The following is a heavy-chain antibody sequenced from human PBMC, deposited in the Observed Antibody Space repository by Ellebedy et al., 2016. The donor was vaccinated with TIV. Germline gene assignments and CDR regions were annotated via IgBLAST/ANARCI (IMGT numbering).Heavy chain of an antibody. Sequence: GESLKISXAASGFTFSNAWMSWVRQTPGKGLEWLSSISTNSVYKYYADSLEGRFTISRDNAKNSLSLQLNSLRAEDTAVYYCARTVGGTPDYWGQGTLVTVSS. CDR1: GFTFSNAW. J-gene: IGHJ4*02. V-gene: IGHV3-21*01. D-gene: IGHD1-26*01. CDR2: ISTNSVYK. CDR3: ARTVGGTPDY.